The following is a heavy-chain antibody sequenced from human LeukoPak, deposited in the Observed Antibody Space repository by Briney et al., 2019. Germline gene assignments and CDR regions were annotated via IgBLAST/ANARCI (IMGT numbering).Heavy chain of an antibody. CDR1: GGFIRSSSYN. CDR3: ARHLRAGTIYGNWGVPAASNDAFDI. D-gene: IGHD2-2*01. V-gene: IGHV4-39*01. CDR2: IYYSGST. Sequence: KPSETLSLTCTVSGGFIRSSSYNWGWIRQPPGKGLEWIGSIYYSGSTNYNPSLKSRVTISVDTSKNQFSLKLSSVTAADTAVYYCARHLRAGTIYGNWGVPAASNDAFDIWGQGTMVTVSS. J-gene: IGHJ3*02.